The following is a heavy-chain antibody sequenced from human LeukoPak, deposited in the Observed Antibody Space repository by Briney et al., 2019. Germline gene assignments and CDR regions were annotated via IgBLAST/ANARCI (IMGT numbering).Heavy chain of an antibody. CDR3: ARDLYDDNRCFDF. D-gene: IGHD1-14*01. CDR1: VYSISSGYY. J-gene: IGHJ4*02. CDR2: IHHSGIT. Sequence: SQTLSLTCTVSVYSISSGYYWGWIRQPPGKGLEWIGSIHHSGITYYNPSLKSRVTISVDTSKHQFSLRVDSVTAADTAVYYCARDLYDDNRCFDFWGQGILVTVSS. V-gene: IGHV4-38-2*02.